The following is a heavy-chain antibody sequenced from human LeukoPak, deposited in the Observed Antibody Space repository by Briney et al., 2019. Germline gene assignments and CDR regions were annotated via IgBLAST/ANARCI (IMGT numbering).Heavy chain of an antibody. CDR1: GFTFTSSA. Sequence: ASVTVSCKASGFTFTSSAMQWVRQARGQRLEWIGWIVVGSGNTNYAQKFQERVTITRDMSTSTAYMELSSLRSEDTAVYYCAAGLLMPNDYGDYVGSDYYGMDVWGQGTTVTVSS. D-gene: IGHD4-17*01. V-gene: IGHV1-58*02. CDR3: AAGLLMPNDYGDYVGSDYYGMDV. CDR2: IVVGSGNT. J-gene: IGHJ6*02.